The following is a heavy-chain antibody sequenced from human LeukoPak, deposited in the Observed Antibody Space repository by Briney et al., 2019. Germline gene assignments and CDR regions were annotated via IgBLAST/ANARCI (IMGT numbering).Heavy chain of an antibody. CDR1: GGSFSGYY. J-gene: IGHJ4*02. D-gene: IGHD5-18*01. V-gene: IGHV4-34*01. CDR3: ARGSGGYSYGNFRQAHYFDY. CDR2: INHSGST. Sequence: PSETLSLTCAVYGGSFSGYYWSWIRQPPGKGLEWIGEINHSGSTNYNPSLKSRVTISVDTSKNQFSLKLSSVTAADTAVYYCARGSGGYSYGNFRQAHYFDYWGQGTPVTVSS.